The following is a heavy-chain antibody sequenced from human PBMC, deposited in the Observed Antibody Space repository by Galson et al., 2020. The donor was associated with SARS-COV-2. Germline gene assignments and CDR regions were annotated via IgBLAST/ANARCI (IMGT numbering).Heavy chain of an antibody. J-gene: IGHJ3*02. CDR1: GGSISSSSYY. V-gene: IGHV4-39*07. CDR3: ARDPLYYYDSSCYLTGAFDI. CDR2: IYYSGST. D-gene: IGHD3-22*01. Sequence: SETLSLTCTVSGGSISSSSYYWGWIRQPPGKGLERIGSIYYSGSTYYNPSLKSRVTISVDTSKNQFSLKLSSVTAADTAVYYCARDPLYYYDSSCYLTGAFDIWGQGTMVTVSS.